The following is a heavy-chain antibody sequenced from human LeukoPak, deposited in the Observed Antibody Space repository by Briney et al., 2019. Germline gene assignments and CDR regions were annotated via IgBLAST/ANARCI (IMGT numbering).Heavy chain of an antibody. D-gene: IGHD2-2*01. CDR3: ASGPPGGYCSSTSCGPYYYYGMDV. V-gene: IGHV3-21*01. CDR2: ISSSSSYI. Sequence: GGSLRLSCAASGFTFSSYSMNWVRQAPGKGLEWVSSISSSSSYIYYADSVKGRFTISRDNAKNSLYLQMNSLRAEDTAVYYCASGPPGGYCSSTSCGPYYYYGMDVWGKGTTVTGSS. J-gene: IGHJ6*04. CDR1: GFTFSSYS.